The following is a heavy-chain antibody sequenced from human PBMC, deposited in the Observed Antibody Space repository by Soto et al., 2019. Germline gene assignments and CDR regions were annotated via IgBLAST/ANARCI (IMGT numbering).Heavy chain of an antibody. CDR2: FYYSGST. D-gene: IGHD1-26*01. CDR3: ARLTSGYFDY. CDR1: GGSISSGGYY. J-gene: IGHJ4*02. V-gene: IGHV4-39*01. Sequence: SETLSLTCTVSGGSISSGGYYWGWIRQPPGKGLEWIGSFYYSGSTNYNPSLKSRVAISVDTSKNQFSLKLTSVTAADTAVYFCARLTSGYFDYWGQGTLVTVSS.